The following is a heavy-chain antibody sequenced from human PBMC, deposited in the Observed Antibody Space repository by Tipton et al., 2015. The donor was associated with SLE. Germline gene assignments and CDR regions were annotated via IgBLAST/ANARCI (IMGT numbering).Heavy chain of an antibody. CDR2: VGFDGTFE. D-gene: IGHD6-13*01. CDR3: AKDIAAVGQKYYFDF. Sequence: GSLRLSCEASGFTFKTSGMHWVRQAPGKGLEWVAFVGFDGTFENYGDSVKGRFTVFRDSSKNSLFLQMSRLRVEDTAVYYCAKDIAAVGQKYYFDFWGQGTLVTVSS. J-gene: IGHJ4*02. V-gene: IGHV3-30*02. CDR1: GFTFKTSG.